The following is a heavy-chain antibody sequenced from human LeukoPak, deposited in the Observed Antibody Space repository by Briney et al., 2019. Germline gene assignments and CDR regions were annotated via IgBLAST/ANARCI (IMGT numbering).Heavy chain of an antibody. J-gene: IGHJ6*02. CDR2: ISGSGGST. V-gene: IGHV3-23*01. D-gene: IGHD3-10*01. CDR3: AKGEDYYGSGSPYYYYGMDV. CDR1: GFTFSSYW. Sequence: GGSLRLSCAASGFTFSSYWMHWVRQAPGKGLEWVSAISGSGGSTYYADSVKGRFTISRDNSKNTLYLQMNSLRAEDTAVYYCAKGEDYYGSGSPYYYYGMDVWGQGTTVTVSS.